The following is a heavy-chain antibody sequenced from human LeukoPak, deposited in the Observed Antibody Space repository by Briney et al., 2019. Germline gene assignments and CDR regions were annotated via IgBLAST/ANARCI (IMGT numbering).Heavy chain of an antibody. CDR3: ARGTSNSGYATMDL. CDR1: GFMFNSYA. CDR2: ISGTGDST. Sequence: PGGSLRLSCTVSGFMFNSYAMNWVRQAPGKGLEWVSVISGTGDSTFYVDSVKARFTISRDNSKNTLFLQMNTLRADDTAVYYCARGTSNSGYATMDLWGQGTLVTVSS. V-gene: IGHV3-23*01. J-gene: IGHJ4*02. D-gene: IGHD3-22*01.